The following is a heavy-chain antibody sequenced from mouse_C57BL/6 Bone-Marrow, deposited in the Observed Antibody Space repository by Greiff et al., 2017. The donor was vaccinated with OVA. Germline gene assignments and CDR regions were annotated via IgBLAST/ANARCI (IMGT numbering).Heavy chain of an antibody. CDR2: IWSDGST. D-gene: IGHD2-1*01. Sequence: QVQLKESGPGLVAPSQSLSITCTVSGFSLTSYGVHWVRQPPGKGLEWLVVIWSDGSTTYNSALKSRLSISKDNSKSQVFLKMNSIQTEYAAMDYCARHRDGNYLYFDVWGTGTTVTVSS. CDR3: ARHRDGNYLYFDV. J-gene: IGHJ1*03. CDR1: GFSLTSYG. V-gene: IGHV2-6-1*01.